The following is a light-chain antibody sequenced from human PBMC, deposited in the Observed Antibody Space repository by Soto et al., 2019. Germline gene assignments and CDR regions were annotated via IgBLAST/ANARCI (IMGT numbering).Light chain of an antibody. CDR1: QSVSSY. CDR2: DAS. J-gene: IGKJ2*01. Sequence: EIVLTQSPATLSLSPGERATLSCRASQSVSSYLAWYQQQPGQAPRLLIYDASNRATGIPARFSGGGSGTDVTLTISSLEPEDFAVYDCEQRSNWPAYSFGQGTKLDIK. V-gene: IGKV3-11*01. CDR3: EQRSNWPAYS.